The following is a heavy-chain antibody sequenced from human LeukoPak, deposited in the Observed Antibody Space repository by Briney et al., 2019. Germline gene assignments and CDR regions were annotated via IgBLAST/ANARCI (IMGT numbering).Heavy chain of an antibody. Sequence: GGSLRLSCAASGFTFSSYSMNWVRQAPGKGLEWVSSISSSSSYIYYADSVKGRFTISRDNAKNSLYLQMNSLRAEDTAVYYCAREARYFDWLLGGDDWFDPWGQGTLVTVSS. D-gene: IGHD3-9*01. CDR2: ISSSSSYI. J-gene: IGHJ5*02. V-gene: IGHV3-21*04. CDR1: GFTFSSYS. CDR3: AREARYFDWLLGGDDWFDP.